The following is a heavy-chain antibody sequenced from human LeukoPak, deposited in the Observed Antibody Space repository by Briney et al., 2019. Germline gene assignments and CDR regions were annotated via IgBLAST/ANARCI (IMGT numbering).Heavy chain of an antibody. J-gene: IGHJ3*02. CDR2: INPNSGGT. CDR1: GYTFTGYY. V-gene: IGHV1-2*02. CDR3: VRVRYYDFPSDAFDI. D-gene: IGHD3-3*01. Sequence: ASVKVSCKASGYTFTGYYMHWVRQAPGQGLEWMGWINPNSGGTNYAQKFQGRVTMTRDTSISTAYMELSRLRSDDTAVYYCVRVRYYDFPSDAFDIWGQGTMVTVSS.